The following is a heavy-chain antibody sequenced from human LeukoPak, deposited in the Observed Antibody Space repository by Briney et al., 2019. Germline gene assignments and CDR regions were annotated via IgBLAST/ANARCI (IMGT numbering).Heavy chain of an antibody. V-gene: IGHV3-7*04. CDR1: GFTFSSYA. D-gene: IGHD3-22*01. CDR3: TRAGYYYDSNYFDF. CDR2: IKQDGSEK. J-gene: IGHJ4*02. Sequence: GGSLRLSCAASGFTFSSYAMSWVRQAPGKGLEWVANIKQDGSEKYYVDSVKGRFTISRDNAKNSLYLQMYSLRAEDTAVYYCTRAGYYYDSNYFDFWGQGTLVTVSS.